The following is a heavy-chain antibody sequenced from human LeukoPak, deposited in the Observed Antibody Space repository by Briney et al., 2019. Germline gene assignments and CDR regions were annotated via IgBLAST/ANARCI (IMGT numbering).Heavy chain of an antibody. D-gene: IGHD3-10*01. Sequence: GGSLRLSCTVSGFTFSNYWMSWLRQAPGKGLEWVINIKEDGTEKYCVDSVKGRFTISRDNAKNSLYLQMNSLRAEDTAVYYCARTLALYGSGSLFDFWGQGTLVTVSS. CDR3: ARTLALYGSGSLFDF. J-gene: IGHJ4*02. CDR1: GFTFSNYW. V-gene: IGHV3-7*04. CDR2: IKEDGTEK.